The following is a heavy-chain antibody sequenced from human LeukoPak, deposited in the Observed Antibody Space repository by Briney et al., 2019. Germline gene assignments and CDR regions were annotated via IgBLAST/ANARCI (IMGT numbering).Heavy chain of an antibody. V-gene: IGHV3-21*01. CDR3: ARGSWNHDAFDI. J-gene: IGHJ3*02. CDR1: VFTFSSYS. Sequence: PGGSLRLSCAASVFTFSSYSMNWVRQAPGKGLEWVSSISSSSSYIYYADSVKGRFTISRDNAKNSLYLQMNSLRAEDTAVYYCARGSWNHDAFDIWGQGTMVTVSS. D-gene: IGHD1-1*01. CDR2: ISSSSSYI.